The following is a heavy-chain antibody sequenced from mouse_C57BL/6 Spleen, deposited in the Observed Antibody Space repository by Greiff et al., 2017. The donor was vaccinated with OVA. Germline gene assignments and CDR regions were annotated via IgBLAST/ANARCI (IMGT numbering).Heavy chain of an antibody. D-gene: IGHD1-1*01. CDR2: ISDGGSYT. CDR1: GFTFSSYA. Sequence: DVKLVESGGGLVKPGGSLKLSCAASGFTFSSYAMSWVRQTPEKRLEWVATISDGGSYTYYPDNVKGRFTISRDNAKNNLYLQMSHLKSEDTAMYYCAREGNYYGSSYGWFAYWGQGTLVTVSA. J-gene: IGHJ3*01. CDR3: AREGNYYGSSYGWFAY. V-gene: IGHV5-4*01.